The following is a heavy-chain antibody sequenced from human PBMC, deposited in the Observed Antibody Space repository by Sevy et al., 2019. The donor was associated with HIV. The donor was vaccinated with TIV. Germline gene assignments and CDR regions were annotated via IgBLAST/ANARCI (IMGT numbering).Heavy chain of an antibody. V-gene: IGHV3-33*01. D-gene: IGHD2-2*01. CDR3: ARGRRYCSSTSCSRYYYYGMDV. J-gene: IGHJ6*02. Sequence: GGSLRLSCAASGFTFSSYGMHWVRQAPGKGLEWVAVIWYDGSNKYYADSVKGRFTISRDNSKNTLYLQMNSLRAEETAVYYCARGRRYCSSTSCSRYYYYGMDVWGQGTTVTVSS. CDR2: IWYDGSNK. CDR1: GFTFSSYG.